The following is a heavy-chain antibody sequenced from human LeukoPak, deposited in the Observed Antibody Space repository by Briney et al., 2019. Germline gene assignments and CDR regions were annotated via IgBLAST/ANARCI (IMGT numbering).Heavy chain of an antibody. J-gene: IGHJ4*02. V-gene: IGHV4-59*01. CDR1: GGSISSYY. CDR3: ARSKDILTGYCFDY. D-gene: IGHD3-9*01. CDR2: IYYSGRT. Sequence: SETLSLTCTVSGGSISSYYWSWIRQPPGKGLEWIGYIYYSGRTNYNPSLKSRVNISVDTSKNQFSLKLSSVTAADTAVYYCARSKDILTGYCFDYWGQGTLVTVSS.